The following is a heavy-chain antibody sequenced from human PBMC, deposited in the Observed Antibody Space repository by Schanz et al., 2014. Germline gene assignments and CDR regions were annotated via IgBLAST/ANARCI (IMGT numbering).Heavy chain of an antibody. V-gene: IGHV3-7*01. CDR3: ARGHYGLDV. D-gene: IGHD3-10*01. CDR2: IKQDGSER. CDR1: GFTFNSYW. J-gene: IGHJ6*02. Sequence: EVQLVESGGGLVQPGGSLRLSCAASGFTFNSYWMTWVRQAPGKGLEWVANIKQDGSERYYVDSVKGRFTISRDNAKGSVYLQMNSLRAEDTAVYYCARGHYGLDVWGPGTSVTVSS.